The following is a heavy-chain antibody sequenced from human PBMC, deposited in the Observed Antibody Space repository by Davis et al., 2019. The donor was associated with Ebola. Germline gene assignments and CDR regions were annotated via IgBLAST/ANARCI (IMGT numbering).Heavy chain of an antibody. Sequence: PGGSLRLSCAASGFTFSSYGMHWVRQAPGKGLEWVSYISSSSSTIYYADSVKGRFTISRDNAKNSLYLQMNSLRDEDTAVYYCARTEYTPNGDDFWSATSDAFDIWGQGTMVTVSS. V-gene: IGHV3-48*02. CDR3: ARTEYTPNGDDFWSATSDAFDI. CDR1: GFTFSSYG. CDR2: ISSSSSTI. D-gene: IGHD3-3*01. J-gene: IGHJ3*02.